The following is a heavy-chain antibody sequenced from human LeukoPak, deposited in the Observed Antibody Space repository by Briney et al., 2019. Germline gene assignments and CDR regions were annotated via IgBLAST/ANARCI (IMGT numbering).Heavy chain of an antibody. J-gene: IGHJ4*02. V-gene: IGHV4-30-4*08. Sequence: SQTLSLTCTVSGGSISSGDYYWSWIRQPPGKGLEWIGYIYYSGSTYYNPSLKSRVTLSVDTSKNQFSLKLSSVTAADTAVYYCASLNRYSSSWYYFDYWGQGTLVTVSS. D-gene: IGHD6-13*01. CDR3: ASLNRYSSSWYYFDY. CDR1: GGSISSGDYY. CDR2: IYYSGST.